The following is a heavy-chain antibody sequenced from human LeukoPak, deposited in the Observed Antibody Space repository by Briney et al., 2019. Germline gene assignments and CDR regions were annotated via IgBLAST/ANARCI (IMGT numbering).Heavy chain of an antibody. D-gene: IGHD3-3*01. J-gene: IGHJ5*01. CDR3: ARRSLEWLSFDS. CDR2: IYYSGST. CDR1: GDSISSSSYY. Sequence: SETLSLTCTVSGDSISSSSYYWGWIRQPPGKGLEWIGSIYYSGSTYYNPSLKSRVTISVDTSKNQFSLKLSSVTAADTAVYYCARRSLEWLSFDSWGQGTLVTVSS. V-gene: IGHV4-39*01.